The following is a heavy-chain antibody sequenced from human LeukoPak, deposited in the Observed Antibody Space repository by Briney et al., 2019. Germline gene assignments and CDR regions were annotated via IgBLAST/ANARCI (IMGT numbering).Heavy chain of an antibody. V-gene: IGHV3-23*01. J-gene: IGHJ4*02. CDR1: GFTFSNYA. CDR3: AKALQSGD. CDR2: ISGSGGST. Sequence: GGSLRLSCAASGFTFSNYAVSWVRQAPGEGLEWVPSISGSGGSTYYADSVKGRFTISRDNSKNTLYLQMNSLRAEDTAVYYCAKALQSGDWGQGTLVTVSS. D-gene: IGHD4-17*01.